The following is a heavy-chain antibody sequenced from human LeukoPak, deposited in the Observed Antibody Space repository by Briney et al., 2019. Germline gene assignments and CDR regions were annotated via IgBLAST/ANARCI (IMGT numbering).Heavy chain of an antibody. CDR1: GGSISSYY. CDR3: ARAIEDSYGYKLYYYYYYMDV. V-gene: IGHV4-4*07. J-gene: IGHJ6*03. D-gene: IGHD5-18*01. CDR2: IYTSGST. Sequence: SETLSLTCTVSGGSISSYYWSWIRQPAGKGLERIGRIYTSGSTNYNPSLKSRVTMSVDTSKNQFSLKLSSVTAADTAVYYCARAIEDSYGYKLYYYYYYMDVWGKGTTVTVSS.